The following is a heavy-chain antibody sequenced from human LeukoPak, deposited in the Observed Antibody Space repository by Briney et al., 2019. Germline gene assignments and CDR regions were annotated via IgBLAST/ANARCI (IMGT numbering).Heavy chain of an antibody. Sequence: GASVKVSCKTSGYTFSDYSIHWVRQAPGQGLEWMGWMNPNSGDTGYVQTFQGRVTMTRDTSTSTAYMELSSLRSEDTAVYYCARSGFGSGISFDPWGQGTLVTVSS. CDR1: GYTFSDYS. D-gene: IGHD3-10*01. CDR2: MNPNSGDT. J-gene: IGHJ5*02. CDR3: ARSGFGSGISFDP. V-gene: IGHV1-8*02.